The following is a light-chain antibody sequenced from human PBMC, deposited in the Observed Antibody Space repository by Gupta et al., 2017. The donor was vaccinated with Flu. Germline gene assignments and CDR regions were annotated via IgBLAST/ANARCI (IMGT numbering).Light chain of an antibody. CDR1: QPILYASNNKNS. CDR3: QQHYSPPYIVCQGTKREI. J-gene: IGKJ2*01. CDR2: WTS. Sequence: DIVMTQSPDSLAVSLGERAAINCMSSQPILYASNNKNSLAWYQQKPGQPPKLLIYWTSTRESGVPDRFSGSGSGTSFTLTITSLQAEDVAVYYCQQHYSPPYIVCQGTKREIIGQGTNLEIK. V-gene: IGKV4-1*01.